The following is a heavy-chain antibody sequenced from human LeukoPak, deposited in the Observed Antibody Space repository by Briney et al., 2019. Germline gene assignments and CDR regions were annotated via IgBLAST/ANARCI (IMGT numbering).Heavy chain of an antibody. CDR1: GFTFDTYT. J-gene: IGHJ4*02. CDR2: IASDTTYI. V-gene: IGHV3-21*06. D-gene: IGHD3-22*01. Sequence: GESLRLSCEASGFTFDTYTVNWVRQAPGKGLEWVSSIASDTTYIKYADSVKGRFTVSRGNAKNSVFLEMKSLRADDTAIYFCARDYYDSSASATFDYWGRGTLVTASS. CDR3: ARDYYDSSASATFDY.